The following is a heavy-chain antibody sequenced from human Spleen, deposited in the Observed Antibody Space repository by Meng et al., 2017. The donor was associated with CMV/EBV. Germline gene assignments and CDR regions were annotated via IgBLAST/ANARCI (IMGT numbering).Heavy chain of an antibody. CDR1: TYFY. D-gene: IGHD3-10*01. CDR2: VNPKRGNT. V-gene: IGHV1-2*02. CDR3: ARAGSDYVDMSGYPEDPLDY. J-gene: IGHJ4*02. Sequence: TYFYIHWVRQAPGQGLEWMGWVNPKRGNTNYAQRFQGRVSLTRDSSTSTVYMELSRLRSADTAVYYCARAGSDYVDMSGYPEDPLDYWGQGTLVTVSS.